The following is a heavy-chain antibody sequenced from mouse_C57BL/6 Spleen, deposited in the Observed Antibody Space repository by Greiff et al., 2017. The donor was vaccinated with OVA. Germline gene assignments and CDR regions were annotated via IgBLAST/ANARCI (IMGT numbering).Heavy chain of an antibody. CDR1: GYTFTDYY. D-gene: IGHD3-2*02. J-gene: IGHJ4*01. Sequence: EVQLQQSGPELVKPGASVKISCKASGYTFTDYYMNWVKQSHGKSLEWIGDINPNNGGTSYNQKFKGKATLTVDKSSSTAYMELRSLTSEDDAVEYCARELRLQGYYAMDYWGQGTSVTVSS. V-gene: IGHV1-26*01. CDR3: ARELRLQGYYAMDY. CDR2: INPNNGGT.